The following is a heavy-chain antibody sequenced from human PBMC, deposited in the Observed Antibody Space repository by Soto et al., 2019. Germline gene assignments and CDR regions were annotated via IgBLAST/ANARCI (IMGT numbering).Heavy chain of an antibody. Sequence: VKVSCKASGGTFSSYTISWVRQAPGQGLEWMGRIIPILGIANYAQKFQGRVTITADKSTSTAYMELSSLRSEDTAVYYCARDPYGDYPTINWFDPWGQGTLVTVSS. D-gene: IGHD4-17*01. CDR1: GGTFSSYT. V-gene: IGHV1-69*04. J-gene: IGHJ5*02. CDR2: IIPILGIA. CDR3: ARDPYGDYPTINWFDP.